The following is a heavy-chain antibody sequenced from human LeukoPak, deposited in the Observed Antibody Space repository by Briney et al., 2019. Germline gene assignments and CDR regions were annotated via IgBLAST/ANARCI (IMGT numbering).Heavy chain of an antibody. CDR2: VYYTGST. J-gene: IGHJ3*01. CDR1: GGSISSYY. D-gene: IGHD6-13*01. Sequence: SETLSLTCTVSGGSISSYYWSWVRQPPGKGLEWIGFVYYTGSTNYSPSLKSRVTISVDTSKIQFSLKLRSVTAADTAVYYCARISSSNWYNERGAFDVWGQGTMVTVSS. CDR3: ARISSSNWYNERGAFDV. V-gene: IGHV4-59*01.